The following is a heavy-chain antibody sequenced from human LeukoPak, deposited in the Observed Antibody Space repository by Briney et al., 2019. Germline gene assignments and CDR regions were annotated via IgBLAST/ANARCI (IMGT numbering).Heavy chain of an antibody. CDR1: GGSISSYY. J-gene: IGHJ3*02. CDR3: ARGAPVAAKTFDI. D-gene: IGHD2-15*01. Sequence: PSETLSLTCTVSGGSISSYYWSWIRQPPGKGLEWIGEINHSGSTNYNPSLKSRVTISVDTSKNQFSLKLSSVTAADTAVYYCARGAPVAAKTFDIWGQGTMVTVSS. CDR2: INHSGST. V-gene: IGHV4-34*01.